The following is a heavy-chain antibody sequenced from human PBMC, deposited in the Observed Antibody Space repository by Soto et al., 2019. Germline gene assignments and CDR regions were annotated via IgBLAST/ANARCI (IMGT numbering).Heavy chain of an antibody. CDR3: ARRGPGSYFCY. CDR1: GFTFSSYA. V-gene: IGHV3-23*01. CDR2: ISGSGDST. D-gene: IGHD3-10*01. Sequence: EVQLLDSGGGLVQPGGSLRLSCAASGFTFSSYAMNWVRQAPGKGLEWVSVISGSGDSTYYADSVKGRFTISRDNSKNTLYLQMNSLRTEDTAVYYCARRGPGSYFCYWGQGPLVTVSS. J-gene: IGHJ4*02.